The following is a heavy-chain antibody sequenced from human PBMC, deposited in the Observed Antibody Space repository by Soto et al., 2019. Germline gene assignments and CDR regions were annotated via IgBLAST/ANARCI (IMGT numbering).Heavy chain of an antibody. D-gene: IGHD3-22*01. V-gene: IGHV3-15*01. J-gene: IGHJ4*02. CDR3: TTDQIDRLISLYYYDSSGYQGFDY. CDR1: GFTFSNAW. Sequence: GGSLRLSCAASGFTFSNAWMSWVRQAPGKGLEWVGRIKSKTDGGTTDYAAPVKGRFTISRDDSKNTLYLQMNSLKTEDTAVYYCTTDQIDRLISLYYYDSSGYQGFDYWGQGTLVTVSS. CDR2: IKSKTDGGTT.